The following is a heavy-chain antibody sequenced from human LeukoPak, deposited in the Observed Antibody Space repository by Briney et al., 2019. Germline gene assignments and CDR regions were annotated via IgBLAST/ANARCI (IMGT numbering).Heavy chain of an antibody. D-gene: IGHD3-10*01. Sequence: ASVKVSCKASGYTFTSYYMHWVRQAPGQGLEWMGIINPSGGSTSYAQKFQGRVTMTRDTSTSTVYMELSSLRSEDTAVYYCARGMVRGVFDYYYYMDVWGKGTTVTISS. J-gene: IGHJ6*03. V-gene: IGHV1-46*01. CDR3: ARGMVRGVFDYYYYMDV. CDR1: GYTFTSYY. CDR2: INPSGGST.